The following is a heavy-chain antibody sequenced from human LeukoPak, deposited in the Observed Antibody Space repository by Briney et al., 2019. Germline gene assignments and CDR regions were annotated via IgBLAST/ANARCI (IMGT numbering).Heavy chain of an antibody. Sequence: GGSLRLSCAVSGFTFSSDDMHWVRQATGKGLEWVSAIGTAGDTYYPGSVKGRFTISRENAKNSLYLQMNSLRAGDTAVYYCARGRYYDSSGYYFFGYYYYGMDVWGQGTTVTASS. CDR2: IGTAGDT. D-gene: IGHD3-22*01. V-gene: IGHV3-13*01. CDR3: ARGRYYDSSGYYFFGYYYYGMDV. CDR1: GFTFSSDD. J-gene: IGHJ6*02.